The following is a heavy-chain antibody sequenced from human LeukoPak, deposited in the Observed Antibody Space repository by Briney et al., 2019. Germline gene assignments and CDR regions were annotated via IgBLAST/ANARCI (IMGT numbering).Heavy chain of an antibody. Sequence: GGALRLSCAASGFTFSNAWMSWVRQAPGKGLEWGGRIKSKTDGGTTDYAAPVKGRFTISRDDSKNTLYLKMNSLKTEDTAVYYCTTQSSGYYYYYYYMDVWGKGTTVTVSS. CDR2: IKSKTDGGTT. V-gene: IGHV3-15*01. D-gene: IGHD3-22*01. J-gene: IGHJ6*03. CDR3: TTQSSGYYYYYYYMDV. CDR1: GFTFSNAW.